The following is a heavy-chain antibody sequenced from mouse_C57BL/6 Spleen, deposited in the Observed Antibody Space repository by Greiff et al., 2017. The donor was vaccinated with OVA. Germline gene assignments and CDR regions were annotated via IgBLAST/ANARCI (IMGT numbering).Heavy chain of an antibody. Sequence: EVQLQQSGPELVKPGASVKISCKASGYSFTGYYMNWVKQSPEKSLEWIGEINPSTGGTTYNQKFKAKATLTVDKSSSTAYMQLKSLTSEDSAVYYCARGYYGSSLYWGQGTTLTVSS. CDR3: ARGYYGSSLY. V-gene: IGHV1-42*01. D-gene: IGHD1-1*01. J-gene: IGHJ2*01. CDR1: GYSFTGYY. CDR2: INPSTGGT.